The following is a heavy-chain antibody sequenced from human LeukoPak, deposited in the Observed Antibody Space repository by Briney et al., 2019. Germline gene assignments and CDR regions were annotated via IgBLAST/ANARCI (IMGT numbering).Heavy chain of an antibody. Sequence: SETLSLTCTVSGASISNYNWSWIRQPPGKGLEWIGYVYDTGSTNYNASLKSRVTISVDTSKNQFSLKLSSVTAADTAVYYCARHEGFGNYNDYYYDIDVWGQGTTVTVSS. V-gene: IGHV4-59*08. CDR1: GASISNYN. CDR3: ARHEGFGNYNDYYYDIDV. CDR2: VYDTGST. D-gene: IGHD4-11*01. J-gene: IGHJ6*02.